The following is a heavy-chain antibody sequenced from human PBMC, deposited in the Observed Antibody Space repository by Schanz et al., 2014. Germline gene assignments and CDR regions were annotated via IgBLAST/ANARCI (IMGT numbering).Heavy chain of an antibody. CDR3: ARGTDTAMEHRPFDY. V-gene: IGHV3-66*01. CDR2: IYTDGST. D-gene: IGHD5-18*01. J-gene: IGHJ4*02. CDR1: GFTFSSYY. Sequence: EVQLVESGGGLVQPGGSLRLSCAASGFTFSSYYMSWIRQAPGKGLEWVSIIYTDGSTYYADSVRDRFTISRDNSKNMLYLQINNLRAEDTAVYYCARGTDTAMEHRPFDYWGQGTLVTVSS.